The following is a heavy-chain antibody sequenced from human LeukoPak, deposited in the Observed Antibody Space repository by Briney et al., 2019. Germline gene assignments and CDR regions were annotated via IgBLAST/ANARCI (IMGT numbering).Heavy chain of an antibody. CDR2: ISYDGSNK. J-gene: IGHJ4*02. V-gene: IGHV3-30-3*01. Sequence: GGSLRLSCAASGFTFSSYAMHWVRQAPGKGLEWVAVISYDGSNKYYADSVKGRFTISRDNSKNTLYLQMNSLRAEDTAVYYCAKDHYDFWSGSLRGSKDFDYWGQGTLVTVSS. D-gene: IGHD3-3*01. CDR3: AKDHYDFWSGSLRGSKDFDY. CDR1: GFTFSSYA.